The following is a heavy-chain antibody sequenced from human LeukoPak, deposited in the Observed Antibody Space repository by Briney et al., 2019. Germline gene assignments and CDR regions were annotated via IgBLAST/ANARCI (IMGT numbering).Heavy chain of an antibody. CDR3: ARGGLQLGRPFDY. D-gene: IGHD5-24*01. V-gene: IGHV4-59*01. J-gene: IGHJ4*02. CDR1: GGSISSYY. CDR2: IYYSGST. Sequence: SETLSVTCTVSGGSISSYYWSWIRQPPGKGLEWIGYIYYSGSTNYNPSLKSRVTISVDTSKNQFSLKLSSVTAADTAVYYCARGGLQLGRPFDYWGQGTLVTVSS.